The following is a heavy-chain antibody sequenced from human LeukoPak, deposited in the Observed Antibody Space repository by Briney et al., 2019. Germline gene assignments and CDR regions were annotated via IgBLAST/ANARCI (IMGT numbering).Heavy chain of an antibody. CDR2: INSDGSST. CDR1: GFTFSSYW. CDR3: ATLTTVTTEVAN. D-gene: IGHD4-17*01. J-gene: IGHJ4*02. Sequence: GGSLRLSCAASGFTFSSYWMHWVRQAPGKGLVWVSRINSDGSSTSYADSVKGRFTISRDNAKNTLYLQTNSLRAEDTAVYYCATLTTVTTEVANWGQGTLVIVSS. V-gene: IGHV3-74*01.